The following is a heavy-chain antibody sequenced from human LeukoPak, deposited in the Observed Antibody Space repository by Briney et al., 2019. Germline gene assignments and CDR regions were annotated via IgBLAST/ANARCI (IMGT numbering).Heavy chain of an antibody. V-gene: IGHV1-46*01. J-gene: IGHJ6*02. Sequence: ASVKVSCKASGYTFTSYYMHWVRQAPGQGLEWMGIINPSGGSTSYAQKFQGRVTMTRDTSTSTVYMELSSLRSEDTAVYYCATVSGVTTVSDYGMDVWGQGTTVTVSS. D-gene: IGHD4-17*01. CDR2: INPSGGST. CDR1: GYTFTSYY. CDR3: ATVSGVTTVSDYGMDV.